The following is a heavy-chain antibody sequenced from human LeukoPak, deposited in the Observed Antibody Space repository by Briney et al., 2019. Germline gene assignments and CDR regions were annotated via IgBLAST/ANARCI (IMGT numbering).Heavy chain of an antibody. Sequence: GGSLRLSCAASGFTFSSYGMHWVRQAPGKGLEWVAVISYDGSNKYYADSVKGRFTISRDNSKNTLYLQMNSLRAEDTAVYYCANLGRAEYFQHWDQGTLVTVSS. CDR1: GFTFSSYG. CDR3: ANLGRAEYFQH. J-gene: IGHJ1*01. V-gene: IGHV3-30*18. CDR2: ISYDGSNK.